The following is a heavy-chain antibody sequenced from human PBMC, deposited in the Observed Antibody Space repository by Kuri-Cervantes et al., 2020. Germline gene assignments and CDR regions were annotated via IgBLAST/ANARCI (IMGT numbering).Heavy chain of an antibody. CDR3: ARNSVAPFDY. J-gene: IGHJ4*02. Sequence: GESLKISCAASGFTFSSYAMSWVRQAPGKGLEWVSAISGSGGSTYYADSVKGRFTISRDSSRDTLYLQMNSLRTEDTAVYYCARNSVAPFDYWGQGTLVTVSS. V-gene: IGHV3-23*01. CDR2: ISGSGGST. CDR1: GFTFSSYA. D-gene: IGHD2-15*01.